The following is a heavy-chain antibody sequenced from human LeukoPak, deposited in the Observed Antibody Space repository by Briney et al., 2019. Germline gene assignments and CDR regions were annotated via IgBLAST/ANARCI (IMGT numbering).Heavy chain of an antibody. CDR2: IYPGDSDT. Sequence: GESLKISCKGSGYSFTSYWIGWVRQMPGKGLEWMGIIYPGDSDTRYSPSFQGQVTISADKSISTAYLQWSSLKASDTAMYYCARIQEYSSSSGGLDYFDYWGQGTLVTVSS. CDR1: GYSFTSYW. D-gene: IGHD6-6*01. CDR3: ARIQEYSSSSGGLDYFDY. V-gene: IGHV5-51*01. J-gene: IGHJ4*02.